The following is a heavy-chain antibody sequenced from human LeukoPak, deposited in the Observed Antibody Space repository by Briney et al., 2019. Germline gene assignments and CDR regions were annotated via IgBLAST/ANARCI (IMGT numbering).Heavy chain of an antibody. J-gene: IGHJ4*02. CDR3: ARDRGYSNFDY. D-gene: IGHD4-11*01. CDR1: GFGFSNYW. CDR2: MNEDGSEK. Sequence: HARGSLRLSCAASGFGFSNYWMSWVRQAPGKGLEWVANMNEDGSEKNYVDSVKGRFTISRDNAQDSLYLQMNSLRAEDTAVYYCARDRGYSNFDYWGQGTLLTVSS. V-gene: IGHV3-7*01.